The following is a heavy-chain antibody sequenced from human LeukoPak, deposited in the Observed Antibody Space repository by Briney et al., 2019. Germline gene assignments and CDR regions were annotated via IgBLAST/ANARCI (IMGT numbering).Heavy chain of an antibody. CDR1: GFTLSSYA. CDR3: AKEGGSAASPLVWFDP. D-gene: IGHD6-13*01. Sequence: PARSLRLSCAASGFTLSSYAMSWVRQAPVKGREWVSSISGSGGTYYEDSGKGRFTISRDNSKNTLYLQMNSLRAEDTAVYYCAKEGGSAASPLVWFDPWGQGTLVTVSS. J-gene: IGHJ5*02. CDR2: ISGSGGT. V-gene: IGHV3-23*01.